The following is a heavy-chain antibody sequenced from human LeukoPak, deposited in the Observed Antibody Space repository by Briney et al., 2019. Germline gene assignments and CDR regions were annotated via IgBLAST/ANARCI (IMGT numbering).Heavy chain of an antibody. CDR3: ARHAITMVRGGLPHFDY. J-gene: IGHJ4*02. CDR2: INHSGST. CDR1: GGSFSGYY. V-gene: IGHV4-34*01. Sequence: SETLSLTCAVYGGSFSGYYWSWIRQPPGKGPEWIGEINHSGSTNYNPCLKSRVTISVDTSKNQFSLKLSSVTAADTAVYYCARHAITMVRGGLPHFDYWGQGTLVTVSS. D-gene: IGHD3-10*01.